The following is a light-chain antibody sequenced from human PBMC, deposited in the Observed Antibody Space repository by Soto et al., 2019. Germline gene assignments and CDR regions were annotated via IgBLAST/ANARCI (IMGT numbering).Light chain of an antibody. CDR2: GAS. J-gene: IGKJ4*01. CDR1: ETVNIN. Sequence: EVVLTQSPSTLSVSPGERATLSCRASETVNINLAWYQQKPGQAPRLLIYGASTRASGVPGRFSGSGSGTEFTLTINGLQSEDFAIYICQQYIKWPLTFGGGTSMEIK. CDR3: QQYIKWPLT. V-gene: IGKV3-15*01.